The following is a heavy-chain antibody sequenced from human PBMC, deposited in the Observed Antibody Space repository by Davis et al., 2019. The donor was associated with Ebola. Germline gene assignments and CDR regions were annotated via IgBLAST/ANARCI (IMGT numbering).Heavy chain of an antibody. Sequence: SVPVSRMPSVYTFTRYDINWVRQATGQRLEWMGRMNPNSGNTGYAQKFQGIVTMTRNTSISTAYMELSSLRSEDTAVYYRARRVGATGIWGQGTMVTVSS. J-gene: IGHJ3*02. V-gene: IGHV1-8*01. CDR3: ARRVGATGI. CDR1: VYTFTRYD. CDR2: MNPNSGNT. D-gene: IGHD1-26*01.